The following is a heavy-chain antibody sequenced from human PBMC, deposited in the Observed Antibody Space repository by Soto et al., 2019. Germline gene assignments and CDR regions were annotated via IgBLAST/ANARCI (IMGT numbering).Heavy chain of an antibody. Sequence: GGSLRLSCAASGFTFSSYAMHWVRQAPGKGLEWVAVISYDGSNKYYADSVKGRFTISRDNSKNTLYLQMNSLRAEDTAVYYCARDCDSIVLVPAARYSYSYYYYGMDVWGQGTTVTVSS. CDR3: ARDCDSIVLVPAARYSYSYYYYGMDV. J-gene: IGHJ6*02. CDR1: GFTFSSYA. D-gene: IGHD2-2*01. V-gene: IGHV3-30-3*01. CDR2: ISYDGSNK.